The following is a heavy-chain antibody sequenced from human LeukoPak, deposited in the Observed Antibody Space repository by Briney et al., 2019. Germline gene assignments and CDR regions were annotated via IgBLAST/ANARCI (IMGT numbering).Heavy chain of an antibody. CDR3: ARGQQLVPIDY. V-gene: IGHV3-66*01. Sequence: GGSLRLSCAASGFTVSYNYMTWVRQAPGKGLEWVSVIYGGGSTYYADSVKGRFTISRDISKNTVYLQMNSLRAKDTAVFYCARGQQLVPIDYWGQGTLVTVSS. CDR1: GFTVSYNY. D-gene: IGHD6-13*01. J-gene: IGHJ4*02. CDR2: IYGGGST.